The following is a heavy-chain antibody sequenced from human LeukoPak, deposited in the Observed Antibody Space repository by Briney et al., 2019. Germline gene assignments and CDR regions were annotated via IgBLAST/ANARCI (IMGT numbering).Heavy chain of an antibody. Sequence: GESLRLSCAASGFTFSDHYMDWVRQAPGKGLEWVGRTRNKANSYTTEYAASVKGRFTISRDDSKNSLYLQMNSLKTEDTAVYYCARVNGWYYFDYWGQGTLVTVSS. J-gene: IGHJ4*02. D-gene: IGHD6-19*01. V-gene: IGHV3-72*01. CDR2: TRNKANSYTT. CDR1: GFTFSDHY. CDR3: ARVNGWYYFDY.